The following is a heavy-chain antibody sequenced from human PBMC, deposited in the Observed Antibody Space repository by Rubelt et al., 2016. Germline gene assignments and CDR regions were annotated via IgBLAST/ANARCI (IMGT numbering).Heavy chain of an antibody. Sequence: EVQLVESGGGLVQPGGSLRLSCAASGFTFSSYAMSWVRQAPGEGLEWVSAISGSGAITYYADSVKGRFTLSRDNSKNTLYLQMNSLRAEDTAVYYCAKGSCSDGVCYLDYWGQGTLVTVSS. J-gene: IGHJ4*02. CDR3: AKGSCSDGVCYLDY. CDR2: ISGSGAIT. CDR1: GFTFSSYA. V-gene: IGHV3-23*04. D-gene: IGHD2-15*01.